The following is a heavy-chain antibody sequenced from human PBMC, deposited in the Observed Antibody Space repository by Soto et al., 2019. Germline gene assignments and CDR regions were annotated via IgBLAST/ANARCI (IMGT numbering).Heavy chain of an antibody. D-gene: IGHD3-16*02. CDR1: GGTFSSYA. CDR3: ARAPMITFGGVIQDYYYYYGMDV. J-gene: IGHJ6*02. Sequence: ASVKVSCKASGGTFSSYAISWVRQAPGQGLEWMGGIIPIFGTANYAQKFQGRVTITADESTSTAYMELSSLRSEDTAVYYCARAPMITFGGVIQDYYYYYGMDVWGQGTTVTVSS. V-gene: IGHV1-69*13. CDR2: IIPIFGTA.